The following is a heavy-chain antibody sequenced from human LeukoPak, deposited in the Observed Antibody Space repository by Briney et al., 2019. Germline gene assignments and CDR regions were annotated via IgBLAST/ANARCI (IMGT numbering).Heavy chain of an antibody. V-gene: IGHV4-39*01. CDR1: GGSISSNRYY. D-gene: IGHD3-10*01. CDR3: GAQVYDYGSVPYYFDY. CDR2: IYYRGST. J-gene: IGHJ4*02. Sequence: SETLSLTCTVSGGSISSNRYYWGWIRQPPGKGLEGIGSIYYRGSTYYNPSLKSRVTISVDTSKNQFSLKLSSVTAADTAVYYCGAQVYDYGSVPYYFDYWGQGMLVTVSS.